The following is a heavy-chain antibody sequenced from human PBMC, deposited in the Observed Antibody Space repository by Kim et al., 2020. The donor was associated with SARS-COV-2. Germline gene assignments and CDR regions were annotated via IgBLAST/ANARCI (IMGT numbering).Heavy chain of an antibody. D-gene: IGHD1-26*01. V-gene: IGHV1-69*13. CDR3: AREGGWGGSYGRGFDY. CDR2: IIPIFGTA. Sequence: SVKVSCKASGGTFSSYAISWVRQAPGQGLEWMGGIIPIFGTANYAQKFQGRVTITADESTSTAYMELSSLRSEDTAVYYCAREGGWGGSYGRGFDYWGQGTLVTVSS. CDR1: GGTFSSYA. J-gene: IGHJ4*02.